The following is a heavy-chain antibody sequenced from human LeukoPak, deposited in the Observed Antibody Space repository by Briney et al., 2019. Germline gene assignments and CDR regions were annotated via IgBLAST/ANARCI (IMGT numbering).Heavy chain of an antibody. V-gene: IGHV1-18*01. CDR3: ARDRHYGDYFDY. J-gene: IGHJ4*02. Sequence: GASVKVSCKASGYTFTSSGISWVRQAPGQGLEWMGWISAYNGNTNYAQKFQGRVTMTTDTPTTTAYMELRSLRSDDTAVYYCARDRHYGDYFDYWGQGTLVTVSS. D-gene: IGHD4-17*01. CDR1: GYTFTSSG. CDR2: ISAYNGNT.